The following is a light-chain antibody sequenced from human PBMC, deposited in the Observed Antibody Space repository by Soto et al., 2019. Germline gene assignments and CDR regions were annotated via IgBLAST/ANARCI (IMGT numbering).Light chain of an antibody. CDR1: QDISKY. V-gene: IGKV1-27*01. CDR3: QKYHSAPWT. CDR2: GAS. J-gene: IGKJ1*01. Sequence: IQMTQSPSSVSASVGDRVTITCRASQDISKYLAWFQQKPGKAPKLLIYGASSLQSGVPSRFSGGGSGTDFSLTISSLQPEDVATYYCQKYHSAPWTFGQGTKVDIK.